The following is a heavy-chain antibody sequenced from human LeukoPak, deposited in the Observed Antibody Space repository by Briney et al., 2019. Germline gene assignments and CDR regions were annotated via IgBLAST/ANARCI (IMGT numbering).Heavy chain of an antibody. CDR3: VAGGTFEI. J-gene: IGHJ3*02. D-gene: IGHD3-16*01. V-gene: IGHV3-7*01. CDR2: IKEDGSEK. Sequence: GGSLRLSCAASGITFSNEWMSWVRQAPGKGLEWVANIKEDGSEKYYADAVKGRFTISRDNAKNSLYLLMNSLRVEDAAVYYCVAGGTFEIWGRGTLVTVSS. CDR1: GITFSNEW.